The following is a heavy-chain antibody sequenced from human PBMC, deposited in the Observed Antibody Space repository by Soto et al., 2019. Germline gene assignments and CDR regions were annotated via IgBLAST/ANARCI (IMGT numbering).Heavy chain of an antibody. V-gene: IGHV3-23*01. CDR1: GFTFSDYY. CDR2: ISGSGGST. CDR3: AKDGLGFGELPYSDY. J-gene: IGHJ4*02. Sequence: PGGSLRLSCAASGFTFSDYYMSWIRQAPGKGLEWVSAISGSGGSTYYADSVKGRFTISRDNSKNTLYLQMNSLRAEDTAVYYCAKDGLGFGELPYSDYWGQGTLGTVSS. D-gene: IGHD3-10*01.